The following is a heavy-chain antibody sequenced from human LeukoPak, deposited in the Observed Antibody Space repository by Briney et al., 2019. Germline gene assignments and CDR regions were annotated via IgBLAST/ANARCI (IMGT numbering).Heavy chain of an antibody. CDR3: ARGLVVVPSAIRTYYYYYMDV. CDR1: GFTFRTYS. CDR2: ISDGSTYI. V-gene: IGHV3-21*01. D-gene: IGHD2-2*02. Sequence: GGSLRLSCAASGFTFRTYSMNWVRQAPGKGLEWVSSISDGSTYIYYADSVKGRFTISRDNAENSLFLQMNSLRADDTAVYYCARGLVVVPSAIRTYYYYYMDVWGKGTTVTVSS. J-gene: IGHJ6*03.